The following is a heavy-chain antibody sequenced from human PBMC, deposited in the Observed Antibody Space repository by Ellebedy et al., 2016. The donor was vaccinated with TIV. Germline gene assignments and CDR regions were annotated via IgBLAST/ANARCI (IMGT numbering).Heavy chain of an antibody. V-gene: IGHV3-53*05. D-gene: IGHD5-18*01. J-gene: IGHJ4*02. CDR1: GFTVSSNY. CDR3: AKVVGYSYGYLDY. Sequence: GESLKISCAASGFTVSSNYMTWVRQAPGKGLEWVSLIDSGDTTYYADSVKGRFTISRDNAKNSLYLQMNSLRAEDTALYSCAKVVGYSYGYLDYWGQGTLVTVSS. CDR2: IDSGDTT.